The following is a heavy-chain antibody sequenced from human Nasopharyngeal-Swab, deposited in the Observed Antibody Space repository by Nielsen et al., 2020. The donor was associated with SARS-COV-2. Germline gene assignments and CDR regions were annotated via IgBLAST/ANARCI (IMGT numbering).Heavy chain of an antibody. J-gene: IGHJ4*02. D-gene: IGHD3-16*01. CDR1: GYIFSNYW. Sequence: GESLKISCEGSGYIFSNYWMHWVRQVPGDGLVWVSRIDTDGTTINYADSVEGRFTISRDNAKNTLYLQMNSLRPEDMAVYYCTRDIGGRYAYWGRGTLVTVSS. CDR2: IDTDGTTI. V-gene: IGHV3-74*01. CDR3: TRDIGGRYAY.